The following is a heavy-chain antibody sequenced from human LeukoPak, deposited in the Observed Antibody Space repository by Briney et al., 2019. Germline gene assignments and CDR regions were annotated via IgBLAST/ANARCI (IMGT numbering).Heavy chain of an antibody. Sequence: PGGSLRLSCAASGFTFSSYSMNWVRQAPGKGLEWVSYISSSSSTIYYADSVKGRFTISRDNAKNSLYLQMNSLRAEDTAVYYCARSYGSGSYYTILDYWGQGTLVTVSS. CDR3: ARSYGSGSYYTILDY. D-gene: IGHD3-10*01. V-gene: IGHV3-48*04. J-gene: IGHJ4*02. CDR1: GFTFSSYS. CDR2: ISSSSSTI.